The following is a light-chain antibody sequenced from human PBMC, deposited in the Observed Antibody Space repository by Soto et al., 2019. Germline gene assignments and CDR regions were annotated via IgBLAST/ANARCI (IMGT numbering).Light chain of an antibody. Sequence: EIVLTQSPGTLSLSPGERATLSCRASQSVSSSYLAWYQQKPGQAPRRLIYGASSRATGIPDRFSGSGSGTDFTLTISRLEPEDFAVYYCQQYRSSPRTFGQGTKLEIK. CDR2: GAS. CDR3: QQYRSSPRT. V-gene: IGKV3-20*01. J-gene: IGKJ2*01. CDR1: QSVSSSY.